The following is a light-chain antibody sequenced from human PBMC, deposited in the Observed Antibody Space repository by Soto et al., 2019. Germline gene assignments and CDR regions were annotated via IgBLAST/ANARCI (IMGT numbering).Light chain of an antibody. CDR1: QSVESSF. V-gene: IGKV3-20*01. J-gene: IGKJ1*01. CDR3: QQYVSSVT. CDR2: GAS. Sequence: EIVLTQSPGFLSLSPGERATLSCRASQSVESSFFAWYQQKPGQAPRLLIYGASKRATGIPDRFSGSGSGTDCTLTISRLEPEDFAVYYCQQYVSSVTFGQGTKVEIK.